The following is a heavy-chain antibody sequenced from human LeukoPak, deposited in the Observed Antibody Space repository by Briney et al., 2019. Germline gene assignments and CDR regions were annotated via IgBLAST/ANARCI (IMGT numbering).Heavy chain of an antibody. CDR3: ARDQAYYDDSSEAFDI. CDR1: GFTFSSFA. J-gene: IGHJ3*02. Sequence: PGRSLRLSCAASGFTFSSFAMRWGRQAPREGREWGVVISYDGSNKYYADSVKGRFTISRDNSKNTLYLQMNSMRAEDTAVYYCARDQAYYDDSSEAFDIWGQGTMVTVSS. CDR2: ISYDGSNK. V-gene: IGHV3-30-3*01. D-gene: IGHD3-22*01.